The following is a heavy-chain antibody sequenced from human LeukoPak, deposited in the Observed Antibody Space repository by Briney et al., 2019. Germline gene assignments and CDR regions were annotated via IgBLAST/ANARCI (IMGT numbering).Heavy chain of an antibody. D-gene: IGHD2-15*01. CDR3: ALYCSGGSCYSMGGAFDI. J-gene: IGHJ3*02. V-gene: IGHV3-21*04. CDR1: GFTFSSYS. Sequence: GGSLRLSCAASGFTFSSYSMNWVRQAPGKGLEWVSSISSSSSYIYYADSVKGRFTISRDNAKNSLYLQMNSLRAEDTAVYYCALYCSGGSCYSMGGAFDIWGQGTVVTVSS. CDR2: ISSSSSYI.